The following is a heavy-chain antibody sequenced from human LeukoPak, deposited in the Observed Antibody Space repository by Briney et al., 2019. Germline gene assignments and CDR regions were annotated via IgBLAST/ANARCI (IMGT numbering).Heavy chain of an antibody. CDR3: ARDPRGSEYSHFDS. J-gene: IGHJ4*02. CDR1: GFTFNTFY. D-gene: IGHD3-10*01. V-gene: IGHV3-7*01. Sequence: SGGSLRLSCTASGFTFNTFYMSWVRQAPGKGLEWVANIKQDGNEKHYVDSVKGRFTISRDNAKSSLYLQMNNLRAEDTAAYYCARDPRGSEYSHFDSWGQGTLVTVSS. CDR2: IKQDGNEK.